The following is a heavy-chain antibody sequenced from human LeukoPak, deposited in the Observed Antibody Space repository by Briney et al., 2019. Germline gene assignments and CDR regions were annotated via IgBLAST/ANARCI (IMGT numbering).Heavy chain of an antibody. D-gene: IGHD3-10*01. J-gene: IGHJ4*02. Sequence: GGSLRLSCAASGFTFSGYWMSWVRQAPGKGLEWVANIKQDGSEKYYVDSVKGRFTISRDNAKNSLYLQMNSLRAEDTAVYYCARESYRYYDYWGQGTLVTVSS. CDR3: ARESYRYYDY. V-gene: IGHV3-7*01. CDR2: IKQDGSEK. CDR1: GFTFSGYW.